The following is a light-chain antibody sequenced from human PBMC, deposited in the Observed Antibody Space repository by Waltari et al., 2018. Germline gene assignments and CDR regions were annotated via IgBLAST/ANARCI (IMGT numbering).Light chain of an antibody. CDR2: GAS. Sequence: EVLMTHSPPTLSVSPGERATSSCRASQSVNSKLAWYQQKPGQAPRLLIYGASTRATGIPASFSGSGSGTEFTLTISSLQSEDFAVYYCQQHKEWPLTFGPGTKVDIK. CDR1: QSVNSK. CDR3: QQHKEWPLT. J-gene: IGKJ3*01. V-gene: IGKV3-15*01.